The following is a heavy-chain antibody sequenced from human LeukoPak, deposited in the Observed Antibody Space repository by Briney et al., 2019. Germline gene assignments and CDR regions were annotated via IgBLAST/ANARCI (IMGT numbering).Heavy chain of an antibody. J-gene: IGHJ4*02. CDR1: GGSISSGSYY. D-gene: IGHD5-24*01. V-gene: IGHV4-61*02. CDR2: IYTSGST. CDR3: AREGPSKDGSWQFDY. Sequence: PSQTLSLTCTVSGGSISSGSYYWSWIRQPAGKGLEWIGRIYTSGSTNYNPSLKSRVTISVDTSKNQFSLKLSSVTAADTAVYYCAREGPSKDGSWQFDYWGQGTLVTVSS.